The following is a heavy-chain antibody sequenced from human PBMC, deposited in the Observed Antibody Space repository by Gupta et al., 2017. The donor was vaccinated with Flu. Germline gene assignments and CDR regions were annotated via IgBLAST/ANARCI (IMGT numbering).Heavy chain of an antibody. CDR2: VGVGGDRT. J-gene: IGHJ4*02. V-gene: IGHV3-23*01. CDR1: RLTFSDYA. Sequence: EVQLLESGGGVVQPGESLRLSCVVSRLTFSDYAMNWVRQAPGKGLECLSTVGVGGDRTYYADSVMGRFTISRDNSKNTTYLQMNSLTGDDTAVYYCAKDRSGNPAIDYWGQGALVTVSA. D-gene: IGHD6-13*01. CDR3: AKDRSGNPAIDY.